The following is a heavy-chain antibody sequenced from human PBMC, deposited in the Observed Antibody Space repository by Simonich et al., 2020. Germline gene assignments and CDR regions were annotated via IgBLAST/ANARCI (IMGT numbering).Heavy chain of an antibody. CDR3: ARDGLGTAYYYYMDV. J-gene: IGHJ6*03. CDR1: GFTFSSSC. CDR2: IKQDGSGK. Sequence: EVQLVESGGGLVQPGGSLRLSCAASGFTFSSSCVSWVRQATGKGLEGVANIKQDGSGKYYVDSVKGRFTIARDNAKNSLYMQMNSLRAEDTAVYYCARDGLGTAYYYYMDVWGKGTTVTVSS. D-gene: IGHD7-27*01. V-gene: IGHV3-7*01.